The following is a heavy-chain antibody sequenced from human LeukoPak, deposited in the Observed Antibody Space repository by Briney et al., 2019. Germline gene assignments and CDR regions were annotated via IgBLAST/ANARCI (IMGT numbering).Heavy chain of an antibody. Sequence: PGGSLRLSCAASGFTLSSHWMSWVRQAPGKGLEWVANIKQDGSEKYYVDSVKGRFTISRDNAKNSLYLQMNSLRAEDTAVYYCARDGYGSGSYYNALTHFDYWGQGTLVTVSS. J-gene: IGHJ4*02. CDR2: IKQDGSEK. CDR3: ARDGYGSGSYYNALTHFDY. D-gene: IGHD3-10*01. V-gene: IGHV3-7*01. CDR1: GFTLSSHW.